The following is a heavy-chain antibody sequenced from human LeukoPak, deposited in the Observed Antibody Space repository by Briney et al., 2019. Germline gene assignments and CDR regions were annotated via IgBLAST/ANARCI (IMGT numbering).Heavy chain of an antibody. Sequence: GGSLRLSCAASGFTFSSSAMHWVRQAPDKGLEWVAVISYDGSNKYYTDSVKGRFTISRDNSKNTLYLQMNSLRADDTAVYYCARDRDSSGWYEGFDYWGQGTLVTVSS. J-gene: IGHJ4*02. CDR3: ARDRDSSGWYEGFDY. CDR2: ISYDGSNK. CDR1: GFTFSSSA. V-gene: IGHV3-30-3*01. D-gene: IGHD6-19*01.